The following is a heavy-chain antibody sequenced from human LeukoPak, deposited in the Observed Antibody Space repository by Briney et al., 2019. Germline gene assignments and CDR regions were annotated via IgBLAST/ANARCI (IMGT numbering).Heavy chain of an antibody. CDR2: IRYDGSNK. D-gene: IGHD5-18*01. J-gene: IGHJ4*02. V-gene: IGHV3-30*02. Sequence: PGGSLRLSCAASGFTFSSYGMHWVRQAPGKGLEWVAFIRYDGSNKYYADSVKGRFTISRDNSKNTLYLQMNGLRAEDTAVYYCAKDGYSYGDYYFDYWGQGTLVTVSS. CDR1: GFTFSSYG. CDR3: AKDGYSYGDYYFDY.